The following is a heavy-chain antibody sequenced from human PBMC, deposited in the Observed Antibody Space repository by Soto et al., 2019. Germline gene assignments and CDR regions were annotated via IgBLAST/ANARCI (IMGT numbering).Heavy chain of an antibody. Sequence: ASVKVSCKASGHIFTGYHMHWVRQAPGQGLEWMGWINPNSGGTKYAQKFQGRVTMTRDTSISTAYMELRSLRSDDTAVYYCARVRYDILTGGNTYYYYGMDVWGQGTTVTVSS. CDR3: ARVRYDILTGGNTYYYYGMDV. D-gene: IGHD3-9*01. CDR2: INPNSGGT. CDR1: GHIFTGYH. J-gene: IGHJ6*02. V-gene: IGHV1-2*02.